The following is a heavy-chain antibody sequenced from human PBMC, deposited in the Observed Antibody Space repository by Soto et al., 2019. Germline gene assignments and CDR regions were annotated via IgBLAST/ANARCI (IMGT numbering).Heavy chain of an antibody. D-gene: IGHD3-10*01. CDR1: GYTFTSYA. Sequence: VASVKVSCKASGYTFTSYAMHWVRQAPGQRLEWMGWINAGNGNTKYSQKFQGRVTITRDTSASTAYMELSSLRSEDTAVYYCARVWFGAFVSWFDPWGQGTLVTVSS. CDR3: ARVWFGAFVSWFDP. J-gene: IGHJ5*02. V-gene: IGHV1-3*01. CDR2: INAGNGNT.